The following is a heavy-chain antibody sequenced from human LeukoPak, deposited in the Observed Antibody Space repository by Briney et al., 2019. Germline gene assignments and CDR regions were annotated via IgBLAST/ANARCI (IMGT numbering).Heavy chain of an antibody. Sequence: GGSLRLSCAASGFTFGSYGMHWVRQAPGRGLEWVAVISYDGSNKYYADSVKGRFTISRDNSKNTLYLQMNGLRAEDTAVYYCGDSSGYYPLEYWGQGTPVTVSS. J-gene: IGHJ4*02. D-gene: IGHD3-22*01. CDR1: GFTFGSYG. V-gene: IGHV3-30*03. CDR2: ISYDGSNK. CDR3: GDSSGYYPLEY.